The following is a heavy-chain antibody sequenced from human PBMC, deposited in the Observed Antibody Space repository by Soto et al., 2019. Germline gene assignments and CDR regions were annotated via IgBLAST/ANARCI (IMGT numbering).Heavy chain of an antibody. J-gene: IGHJ5*02. D-gene: IGHD2-15*01. CDR2: IIPIFGTA. V-gene: IGHV1-69*13. CDR1: GGTFSSYA. Sequence: SVKVSCKASGGTFSSYAISWVRQAPGQGLEWMGGIIPIFGTANYAQKFQGRVTITADESTSTAYMELSSLRSEDTAVYYCASLRYCSGGSCYSGWFDPWGQGTLVTVSS. CDR3: ASLRYCSGGSCYSGWFDP.